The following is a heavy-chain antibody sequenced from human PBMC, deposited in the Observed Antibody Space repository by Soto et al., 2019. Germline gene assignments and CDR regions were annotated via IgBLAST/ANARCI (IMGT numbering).Heavy chain of an antibody. V-gene: IGHV4-59*01. CDR2: IYYSGST. CDR3: AREVRYSSSWYHFDY. D-gene: IGHD6-13*01. CDR1: GGSTSSYY. J-gene: IGHJ4*02. Sequence: PSETLSLTCTVSGGSTSSYYWSWSRQPPGKGLEWIGYIYYSGSTNYNPSLKSRVTISVDTSKNQFSLKLSSVTAADTAVYYCAREVRYSSSWYHFDYWGQGTMVTVSS.